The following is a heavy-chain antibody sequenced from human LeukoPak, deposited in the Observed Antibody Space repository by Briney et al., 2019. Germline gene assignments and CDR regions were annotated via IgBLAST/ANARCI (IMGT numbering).Heavy chain of an antibody. J-gene: IGHJ4*02. V-gene: IGHV3-23*01. CDR1: GFTLGNYA. Sequence: GGSLRLSCAASGFTLGNYAMSWVRQAPGKGLEGVSAISGNGYNTYYADSVKGRFTISSETSGNTLYLQMHSLRAEDTAVYYCAKGVRLWFAFYFDYWGQGTLVTVSS. CDR2: ISGNGYNT. CDR3: AKGVRLWFAFYFDY. D-gene: IGHD3-10*01.